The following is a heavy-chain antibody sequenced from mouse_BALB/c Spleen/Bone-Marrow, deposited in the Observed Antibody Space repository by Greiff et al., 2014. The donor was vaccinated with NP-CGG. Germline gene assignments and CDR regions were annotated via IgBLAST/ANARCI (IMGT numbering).Heavy chain of an antibody. CDR3: SRENRGGTLDY. CDR2: LWYEGSK. Sequence: QVQLKQSGPALIKPSQSLSLTCIVSGFSIKSNSYCWHWLRQPPGKGLMWMRRLWYEGSKYYSPFIKSRSTISRDTSLNKFLIQLSSVTNEDTAMYYCSRENRGGTLDYWGQGTSVTVSS. CDR1: GFSIKSNSYC. J-gene: IGHJ4*01. V-gene: IGHV12-1-1*01.